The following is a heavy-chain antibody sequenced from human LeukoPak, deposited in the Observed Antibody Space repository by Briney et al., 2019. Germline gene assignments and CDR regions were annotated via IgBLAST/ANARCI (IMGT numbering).Heavy chain of an antibody. CDR3: AKDGAGSWFGEAT. J-gene: IGHJ5*02. CDR2: ISYDGSNK. CDR1: GFTFSSYG. Sequence: PGRSLRLSCAASGFTFSSYGMQWVRQAPGKGLEGVALISYDGSNKHYADSVKGRFTISRDNSKNTLYLQMNSLRAEDTAVYYCAKDGAGSWFGEATWGQGTLVTVSS. V-gene: IGHV3-30*18. D-gene: IGHD6-13*01.